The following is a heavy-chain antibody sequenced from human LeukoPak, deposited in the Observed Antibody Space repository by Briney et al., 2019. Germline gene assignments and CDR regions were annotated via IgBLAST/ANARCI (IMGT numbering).Heavy chain of an antibody. Sequence: SETLSLTCAVYGGSFSGYYWSWIRQPPGKGLEWIGEINHSGSTNYNPSLKSRVTISVDTSKNQFSLKLSSVTAADTAVYYCARSIVVVPAAFVYWGQGTVVTVSS. CDR2: INHSGST. J-gene: IGHJ4*02. D-gene: IGHD2-2*01. CDR3: ARSIVVVPAAFVY. CDR1: GGSFSGYY. V-gene: IGHV4-34*01.